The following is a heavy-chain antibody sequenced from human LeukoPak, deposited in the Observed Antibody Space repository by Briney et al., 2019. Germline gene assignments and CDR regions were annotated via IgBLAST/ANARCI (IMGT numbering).Heavy chain of an antibody. CDR3: ARGTGLFDY. J-gene: IGHJ4*02. CDR2: IYTDGST. Sequence: PSETLSLTCTVSGGSISNYYWTWIRQPAGKGLEWIGHIYTDGSTNYNPSLKSRVTFSEDTSKNHFSLKLISVTAADTAVYYCARGTGLFDYWGQGTLVTVSS. V-gene: IGHV4-4*07. CDR1: GGSISNYY.